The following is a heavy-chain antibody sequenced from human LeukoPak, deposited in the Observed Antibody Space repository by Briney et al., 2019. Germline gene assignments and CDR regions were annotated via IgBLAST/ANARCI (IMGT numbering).Heavy chain of an antibody. V-gene: IGHV3-23*01. CDR1: GFTFSSYA. CDR3: AKDPYDSSGYYHNC. CDR2: ISGSGGST. J-gene: IGHJ4*02. D-gene: IGHD3-22*01. Sequence: GGSLRLSCAASGFTFSSYAMSWVRQAPGKGLEWVSGISGSGGSTYYADSVKGRFTISRDNSKNTLYLQMNSLRAEDTAVYYCAKDPYDSSGYYHNCWGQGTLVTVSS.